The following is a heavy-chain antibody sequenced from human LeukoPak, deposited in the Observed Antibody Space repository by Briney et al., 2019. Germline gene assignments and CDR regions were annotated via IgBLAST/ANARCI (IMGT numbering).Heavy chain of an antibody. D-gene: IGHD6-13*01. V-gene: IGHV3-53*01. CDR1: GFTVSSNY. J-gene: IGHJ3*02. CDR3: AKDSRWGIAAPNAFDI. CDR2: IYSGGST. Sequence: GGSLRLSCAASGFTVSSNYMSWVRQAPGKGLEWVSVIYSGGSTYYADSVKGRFTISRDNSKNTLYLQVNSLRAEDTAVYYCAKDSRWGIAAPNAFDIWGQGTMVTVSS.